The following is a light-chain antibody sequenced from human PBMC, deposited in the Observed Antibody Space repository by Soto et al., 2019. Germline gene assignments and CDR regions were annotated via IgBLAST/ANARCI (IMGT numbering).Light chain of an antibody. CDR1: QGIRND. CDR3: QQYNTYVT. J-gene: IGKJ4*01. CDR2: KAS. Sequence: DIQMTQSPSSLSASVGGRVNITCRASQGIRNDLGWYQQKPGKAPTLLIYKASSLESGVPSRFSGSGSGTEFTLTISRLQSDDFATYYCQQYNTYVTFGGGTKVDIK. V-gene: IGKV1-5*03.